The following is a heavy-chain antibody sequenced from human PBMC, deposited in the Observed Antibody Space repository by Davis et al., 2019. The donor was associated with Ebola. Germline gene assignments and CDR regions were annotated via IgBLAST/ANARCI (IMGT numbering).Heavy chain of an antibody. Sequence: PSETLSLTCTVSVVSVNSGSHYWSWIRQPPGKGLEWIAYIYYSGSTNYNPSLKSRVTISVDTSKNQFSLKLSSVTAADTAVYYCARGMYSSSPHYMDVWGKGTTVTVSS. D-gene: IGHD6-6*01. CDR1: VVSVNSGSHY. CDR3: ARGMYSSSPHYMDV. CDR2: IYYSGST. J-gene: IGHJ6*03. V-gene: IGHV4-61*01.